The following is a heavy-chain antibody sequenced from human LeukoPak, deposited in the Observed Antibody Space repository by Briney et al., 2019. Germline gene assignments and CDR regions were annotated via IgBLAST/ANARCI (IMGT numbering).Heavy chain of an antibody. V-gene: IGHV4-30-2*01. CDR2: IYHSGST. CDR1: GGSISSGGYS. J-gene: IGHJ4*02. Sequence: SQTLSLTCAVSGGSISSGGYSWSWIRQPPGKGLEWIGYIYHSGSTNYNPSLKSRVTISIDTSKNQFSLKMSSVTAADTAVYYCARVLLGDYGLDYWGQGTLVTVSS. CDR3: ARVLLGDYGLDY. D-gene: IGHD3-16*01.